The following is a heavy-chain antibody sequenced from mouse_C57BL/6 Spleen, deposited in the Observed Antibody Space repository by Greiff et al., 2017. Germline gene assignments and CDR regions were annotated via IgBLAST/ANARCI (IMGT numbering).Heavy chain of an antibody. Sequence: VQLQESGAELVRPGTSVKVSCKASGYAFTNYLIEWVKQRPGQGLEWIGVINPGSGGTNYNEKFKGKATLTADKSSSTAYMQLSSLTSEDSAVYFCARSFFDYWGQGTTLTVSS. CDR1: GYAFTNYL. J-gene: IGHJ2*01. CDR2: INPGSGGT. CDR3: ARSFFDY. V-gene: IGHV1-54*01.